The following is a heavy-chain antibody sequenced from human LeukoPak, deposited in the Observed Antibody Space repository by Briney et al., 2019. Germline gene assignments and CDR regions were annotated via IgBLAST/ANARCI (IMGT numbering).Heavy chain of an antibody. CDR3: AKQSFYAPPYCFDY. V-gene: IGHV3-21*01. CDR1: GFNFNSYS. J-gene: IGHJ4*02. Sequence: PGGSLRLSCAASGFNFNSYSMTWVRQAPGKGLEWVSSISSSSYIYYADSVKGRFTISRDNAKNSLYLQMNSLRAEDTAVYYCAKQSFYAPPYCFDYWGQGTLVTVSS. D-gene: IGHD2-15*01. CDR2: ISSSSYI.